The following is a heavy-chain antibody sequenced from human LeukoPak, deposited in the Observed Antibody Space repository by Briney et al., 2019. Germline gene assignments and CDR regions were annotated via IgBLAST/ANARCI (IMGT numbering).Heavy chain of an antibody. CDR3: AGKSTVTPGAHDWYFDL. CDR2: ISTSGSP. Sequence: SETLSLTYTVPGGSISSYYWSWIRHPAGKGQESIRRISTSGSPTYNPSLKSRVTMSVDTSKNRFSLNLSSVTAADTAVYYCAGKSTVTPGAHDWYFDLWGSGTLVTVSS. CDR1: GGSISSYY. J-gene: IGHJ2*01. V-gene: IGHV4-4*07. D-gene: IGHD4-11*01.